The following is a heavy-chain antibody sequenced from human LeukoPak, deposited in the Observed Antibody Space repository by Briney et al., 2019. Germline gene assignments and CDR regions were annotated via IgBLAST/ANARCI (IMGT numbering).Heavy chain of an antibody. CDR2: IYYSGST. D-gene: IGHD2-15*01. V-gene: IGHV4-59*01. J-gene: IGHJ4*02. CDR3: ARSGYSLPPFDY. CDR1: GGSISSYY. Sequence: PSETLSLTCTVSGGSISSYYWSWIRQPPGKGLEWIGYIYYSGSTNYNPSLKSRVTISVDTSKNQFSLKLGSVTAADTAVYYCARSGYSLPPFDYWGQGTLVTVSS.